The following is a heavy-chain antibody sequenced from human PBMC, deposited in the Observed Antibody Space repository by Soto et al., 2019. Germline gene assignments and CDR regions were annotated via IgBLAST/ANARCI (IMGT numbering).Heavy chain of an antibody. Sequence: SETLSLTCTASGVSISSYYWSWIRQPPGKGLEWIGYIYYSGSTNYNPSLKSRVTISVDTSKNQFSLKLSSVTAADTAVYYCARGYDSSGYYYYYYGMDVWGQGTTVTVSS. J-gene: IGHJ6*02. CDR3: ARGYDSSGYYYYYYGMDV. CDR1: GVSISSYY. D-gene: IGHD3-22*01. V-gene: IGHV4-59*01. CDR2: IYYSGST.